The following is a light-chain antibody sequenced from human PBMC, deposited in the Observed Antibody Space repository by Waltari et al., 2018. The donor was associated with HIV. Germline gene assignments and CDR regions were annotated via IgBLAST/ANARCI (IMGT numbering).Light chain of an antibody. V-gene: IGKV1-5*03. CDR3: LQYSNYPRT. CDR1: QNISGW. Sequence: DIRMTQSPFTLSASVGDRVTFTCRASQNISGWLAWYQQKPGEAPKVLIYRASSLESGVPSSFSASGSGTEFTLTISSLQPDDFATYYCLQYSNYPRTFGQGTKVEVK. CDR2: RAS. J-gene: IGKJ1*01.